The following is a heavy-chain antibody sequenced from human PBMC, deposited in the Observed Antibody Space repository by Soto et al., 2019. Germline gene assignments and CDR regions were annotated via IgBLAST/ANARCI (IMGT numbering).Heavy chain of an antibody. D-gene: IGHD3-10*01. Sequence: SETLSLTCAVYGGSFSGYYWSWIRQPPGKGLEWIGEINHSGSTNYNPSLKSRVTISVDTSKNQFSLKLSSVTAADTAVYYCARDNRNYGSVSYYNNYYYYGMDFWGQGTTVTGSS. CDR2: INHSGST. J-gene: IGHJ6*02. CDR1: GGSFSGYY. CDR3: ARDNRNYGSVSYYNNYYYYGMDF. V-gene: IGHV4-34*01.